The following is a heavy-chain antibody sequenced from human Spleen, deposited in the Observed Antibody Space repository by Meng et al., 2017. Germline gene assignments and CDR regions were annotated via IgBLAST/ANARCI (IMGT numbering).Heavy chain of an antibody. CDR1: GYSFTRYW. V-gene: IGHV5-51*01. D-gene: IGHD5-24*01. Sequence: KVSCKGFGYSFTRYWIGWVRQMPGKGLEWVGIIYPGDSEARYSPSFQGQVTIPPDKSSDTAYLQRSSLKASDTAMYYCAREGVLATVRDAFDIWGQGTMVTVSS. CDR2: IYPGDSEA. J-gene: IGHJ3*02. CDR3: AREGVLATVRDAFDI.